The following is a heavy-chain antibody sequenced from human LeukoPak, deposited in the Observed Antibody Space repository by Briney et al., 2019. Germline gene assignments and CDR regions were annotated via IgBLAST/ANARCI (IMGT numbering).Heavy chain of an antibody. J-gene: IGHJ4*02. D-gene: IGHD6-13*01. CDR1: GYTFSSYW. Sequence: VESLKISCQASGYTFSSYWIAWVRQMPGKGLECMGLIYPLDSDVKYSPSFQGQVTISADKSISNAYLQWSSLKASDTAMYYCARARRSSTPEVGDVFKTWYFIEYWGEGALVTVSS. CDR3: ARARRSSTPEVGDVFKTWYFIEY. V-gene: IGHV5-51*01. CDR2: IYPLDSDV.